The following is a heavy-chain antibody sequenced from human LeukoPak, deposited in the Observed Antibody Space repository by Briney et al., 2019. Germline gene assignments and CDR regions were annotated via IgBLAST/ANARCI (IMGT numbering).Heavy chain of an antibody. CDR3: ARDQGYYDFWSGYSVWFDP. J-gene: IGHJ5*02. CDR1: GFTLSDYY. CDR2: ISSSDSTI. D-gene: IGHD3-3*01. V-gene: IGHV3-11*04. Sequence: GGSLRLSCAASGFTLSDYYMSWIRQAPGKGLEWVSYISSSDSTIYYADSVKGRFTISRDNAKNSLYLQMNSLRAEDTAVYYCARDQGYYDFWSGYSVWFDPWGQGTLVTVSS.